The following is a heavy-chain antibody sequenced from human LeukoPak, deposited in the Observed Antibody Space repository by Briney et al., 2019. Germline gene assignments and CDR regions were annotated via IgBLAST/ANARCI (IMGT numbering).Heavy chain of an antibody. CDR1: GFAFSSYY. CDR2: ISYDGSNK. J-gene: IGHJ4*02. D-gene: IGHD3-10*02. CDR3: AKEFVPGLHY. V-gene: IGHV3-30*18. Sequence: GGSLRLSCAASGFAFSSYYMHWVRQAPGKGLEWVAVISYDGSNKYYADSVKGRFTISRDNSKNTLYLQMNSLRAEDTVVYYCAKEFVPGLHYWGRERLVTVPS.